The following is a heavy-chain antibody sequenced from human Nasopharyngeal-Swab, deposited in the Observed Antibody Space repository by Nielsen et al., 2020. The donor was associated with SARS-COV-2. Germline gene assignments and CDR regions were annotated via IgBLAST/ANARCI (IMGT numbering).Heavy chain of an antibody. V-gene: IGHV1-69*02. CDR2: VIPILDIT. D-gene: IGHD2-2*01. Sequence: SVKVSCKASGGTFSSYTFAWVRHAPGQGLEWMGRVIPILDITIYAQKFQGRVTMTEDTSTDTAYMELSSLRSEDTAVYYCATGPAVVPAAIGPLFDYYYYYGMDVWGQGTTVTVSS. J-gene: IGHJ6*02. CDR1: GGTFSSYT. CDR3: ATGPAVVPAAIGPLFDYYYYYGMDV.